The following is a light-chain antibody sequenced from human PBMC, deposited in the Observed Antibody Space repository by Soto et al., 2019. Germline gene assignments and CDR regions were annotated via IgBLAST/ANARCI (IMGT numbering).Light chain of an antibody. CDR3: NSYTSSSEV. CDR1: SSDVGGYNY. CDR2: EVS. J-gene: IGLJ1*01. Sequence: QSVLTQPASVSGSPGQSITISCTGTSSDVGGYNYVSWYQQHPGKAPKLMIYEVSNRPSGVSNRFSGSKSGNTASLTISGLQAEDEADYYSNSYTSSSEVFGTGTKVTVL. V-gene: IGLV2-14*01.